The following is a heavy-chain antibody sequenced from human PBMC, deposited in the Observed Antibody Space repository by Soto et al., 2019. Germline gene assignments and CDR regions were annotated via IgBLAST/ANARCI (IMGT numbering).Heavy chain of an antibody. J-gene: IGHJ4*02. CDR3: ARGGESLFWDY. V-gene: IGHV1-3*05. CDR1: GYTFRIYG. Sequence: QVQLVQSGAEEKKPGATVKVSCRGSGYTFRIYGMQWVRQAPGQRLEWMGWINPDNGNTKYSQKFQDRVTISRDTSASTAYMELSSLRSEDTAVYYCARGGESLFWDYWGQGTLVTVSS. CDR2: INPDNGNT. D-gene: IGHD3-16*02.